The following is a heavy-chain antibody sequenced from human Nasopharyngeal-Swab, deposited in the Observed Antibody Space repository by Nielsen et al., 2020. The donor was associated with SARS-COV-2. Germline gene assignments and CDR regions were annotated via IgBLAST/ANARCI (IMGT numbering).Heavy chain of an antibody. D-gene: IGHD3-10*01. CDR1: GGSFSSYY. CDR2: IYYSGST. V-gene: IGHV4-39*01. J-gene: IGHJ3*02. Sequence: SETLSLTCAVYGGSFSSYYWGWIRQPPGKGLEWIGSIYYSGSTYYNPSLKSRVTISVDTSKNQFSLKLSSVTAADTAVYYCARHRGYYYGSGSYPSHAFDIWGQGTMVTVSS. CDR3: ARHRGYYYGSGSYPSHAFDI.